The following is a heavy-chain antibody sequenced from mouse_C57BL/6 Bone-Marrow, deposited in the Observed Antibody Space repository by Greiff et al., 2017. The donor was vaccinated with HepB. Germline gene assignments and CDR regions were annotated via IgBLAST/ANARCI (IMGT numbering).Heavy chain of an antibody. CDR3: ARIPLYFDYAMDY. Sequence: QVTLKESGPGILQPSQTLSLSCSFSGFSLSTFGMGVGWIRQPTGKGLEWLAHIWWDDDKYYNPALKSRLTITKDTSKNQVFLKIANVHTADTATYYCARIPLYFDYAMDYWGQGTSVTVSS. J-gene: IGHJ4*01. CDR2: IWWDDDK. CDR1: GFSLSTFGMG. D-gene: IGHD2-1*01. V-gene: IGHV8-8*01.